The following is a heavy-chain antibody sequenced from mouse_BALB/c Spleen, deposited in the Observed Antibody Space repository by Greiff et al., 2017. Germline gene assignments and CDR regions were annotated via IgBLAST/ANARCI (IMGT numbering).Heavy chain of an antibody. V-gene: IGHV5-17*02. CDR1: GFTFSSFG. Sequence: DVMLVESGGGLVQPGGSRKLSCAASGFTFSSFGMHWVRQAPEKGLEWVAYISSGSSTIYYADTVKGRFTISRDNPKNTLFLQMTSLRSEDTAMYYCARPPIYYDYDGFAYWGQGTLVTVSA. D-gene: IGHD2-4*01. CDR2: ISSGSSTI. J-gene: IGHJ3*01. CDR3: ARPPIYYDYDGFAY.